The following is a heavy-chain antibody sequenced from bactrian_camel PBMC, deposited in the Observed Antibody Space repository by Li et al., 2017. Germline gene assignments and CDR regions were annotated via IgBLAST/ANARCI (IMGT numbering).Heavy chain of an antibody. CDR1: GFAGSSLY. CDR2: IDNAGSA. Sequence: HVQLVESGGGLVQPGGSLRLSCAASGFAGSSLYMAWFRQAPGNEREGVAAIDNAGSATYTYAVQGRFTISQEYAKSSLYLQMNSLKPEDTAMYYCAADRRGCHSGSWNPTYWGQGTQVTVS. J-gene: IGHJ4*01. V-gene: IGHV3S53*01. CDR3: AADRRGCHSGSWNPTY. D-gene: IGHD3*01.